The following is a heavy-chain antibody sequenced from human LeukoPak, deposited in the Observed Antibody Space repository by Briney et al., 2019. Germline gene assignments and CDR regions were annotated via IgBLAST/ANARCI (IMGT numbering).Heavy chain of an antibody. CDR3: AKLGNEGSSSSLIDY. V-gene: IGHV4-34*01. Sequence: SETLSLTCAVYGGSFSGYYWSWIRQPPGKGLEWIGEINHSGSTNYNPSLKSRVAISVDTSKNQFSLKLSSVTAADTAVYYCAKLGNEGSSSSLIDYWGQGTLVTVSS. CDR1: GGSFSGYY. CDR2: INHSGST. J-gene: IGHJ4*02. D-gene: IGHD6-13*01.